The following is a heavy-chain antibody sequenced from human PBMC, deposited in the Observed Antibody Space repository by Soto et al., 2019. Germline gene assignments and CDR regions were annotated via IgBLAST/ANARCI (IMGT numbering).Heavy chain of an antibody. J-gene: IGHJ6*02. V-gene: IGHV3-53*01. Sequence: GGSLRLSCAASGFTVSSNYMSWVRQAPGKXLEWVSVIYSGGSTYYADSVKGRFTISRDNSKNTLYLQMNSLRAEDTAVYYCARDKPSSSSGYYYYGMDVWGQGSTVTVSS. CDR3: ARDKPSSSSGYYYYGMDV. D-gene: IGHD6-6*01. CDR1: GFTVSSNY. CDR2: IYSGGST.